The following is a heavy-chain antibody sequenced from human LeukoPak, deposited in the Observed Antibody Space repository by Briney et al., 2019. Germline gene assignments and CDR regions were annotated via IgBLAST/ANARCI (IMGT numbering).Heavy chain of an antibody. CDR3: ARDLTEYYDILTGYYSLAY. J-gene: IGHJ4*02. D-gene: IGHD3-9*01. CDR2: ISSSGSTI. CDR1: GFTFSSYE. Sequence: GGSLRLSCAASGFTFSSYEMNWVRQAPGKGLEWVSYISSSGSTIYYADSVKGRFTISRDNAKNSLYLQMNSLRAEDTAVYYCARDLTEYYDILTGYYSLAYWGQGTLVTVSS. V-gene: IGHV3-48*03.